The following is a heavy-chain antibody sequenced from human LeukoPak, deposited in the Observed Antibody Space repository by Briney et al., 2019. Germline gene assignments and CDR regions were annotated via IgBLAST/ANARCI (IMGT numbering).Heavy chain of an antibody. V-gene: IGHV4-31*03. CDR1: GGSISNGAYY. J-gene: IGHJ4*02. CDR2: IYYSGSA. D-gene: IGHD3-3*01. CDR3: ARLHDEGFDY. Sequence: SETLSLTCTVSGGSISNGAYYWSWIRQHPGKGLEWIGYIYYSGSAYYNPSLKSRVSMSVDTSQNQFSLKVNSVTAADTAVYYCARLHDEGFDYWGQGTLVIVSS.